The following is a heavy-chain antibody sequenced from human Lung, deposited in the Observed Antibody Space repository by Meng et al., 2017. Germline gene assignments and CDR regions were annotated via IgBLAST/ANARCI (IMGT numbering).Heavy chain of an antibody. CDR3: ARGPTTMAHDFDY. CDR2: INHSGST. Sequence: QAPVPQWGAGRLTPSETLPLPCVVSGGSFSDYYWSWIRQPPGKGLEWIGEINHSGSTNYNPSLESRATISVDTSQNNLSLKLSSVTAADSAVYYCARGPTTMAHDFDYWGQGTLVTVSS. CDR1: GGSFSDYY. V-gene: IGHV4-34*01. J-gene: IGHJ4*02. D-gene: IGHD4-11*01.